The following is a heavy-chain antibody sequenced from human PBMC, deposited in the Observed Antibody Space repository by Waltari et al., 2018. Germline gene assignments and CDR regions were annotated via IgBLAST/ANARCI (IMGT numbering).Heavy chain of an antibody. CDR2: INPKNGDT. J-gene: IGHJ4*02. D-gene: IGHD3-16*01. V-gene: IGHV1-2*02. CDR3: TNGMGVAEKDWFDY. CDR1: GYPFTDYH. Sequence: QVQLVQSGAEVKKPGASVKVSCKASGYPFTDYHPHWVRQAPGQGLEWMGWINPKNGDTNPVQKFQGRVIMTRDMSISSIYMELRNLRSDDTAIYYCTNGMGVAEKDWFDYWGQGTLVTVSS.